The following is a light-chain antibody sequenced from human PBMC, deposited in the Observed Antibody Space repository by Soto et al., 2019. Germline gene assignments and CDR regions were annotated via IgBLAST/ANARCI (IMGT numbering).Light chain of an antibody. CDR1: SSDIGDYNY. CDR2: EVT. Sequence: QSVLTQPASVSGSLGQSITISCTGTSSDIGDYNYVSWYKQYPGKAPKLIIFEVTNRPAGISNRFSGSKSGNTASLTISGLQAEDEADYYCSSFTRGNTPCVFGSGTKLTVL. V-gene: IGLV2-14*03. J-gene: IGLJ1*01. CDR3: SSFTRGNTPCV.